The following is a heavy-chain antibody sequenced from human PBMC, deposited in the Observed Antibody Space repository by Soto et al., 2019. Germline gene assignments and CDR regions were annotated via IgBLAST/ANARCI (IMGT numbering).Heavy chain of an antibody. CDR3: AKRGSGSQFDY. CDR1: GCTFSSYA. D-gene: IGHD1-26*01. Sequence: EVQLLESGGGLVQPGGSLRLSCAASGCTFSSYAMSWVRQAPGKGLEWVSVISGSGDSTYYADSVKGRFTISRDNSKNTLYLQMNSLRAEDTDVYYCAKRGSGSQFDYWGQGTRVTVSS. CDR2: ISGSGDST. V-gene: IGHV3-23*01. J-gene: IGHJ4*02.